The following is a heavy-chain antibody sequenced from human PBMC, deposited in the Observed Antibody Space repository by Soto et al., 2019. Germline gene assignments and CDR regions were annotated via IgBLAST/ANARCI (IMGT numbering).Heavy chain of an antibody. V-gene: IGHV1-69*13. CDR1: GGTFSSYA. CDR2: IIPIFGTA. D-gene: IGHD4-17*01. Sequence: SVKVSCKASGGTFSSYAISWVRQAPGQGLEWMGGIIPIFGTANYAQKFQGRVTITADESTSTAYMELSSLRSEDTAVYYCASPDYGGNSQFDYWGQGTLVTVSS. J-gene: IGHJ4*02. CDR3: ASPDYGGNSQFDY.